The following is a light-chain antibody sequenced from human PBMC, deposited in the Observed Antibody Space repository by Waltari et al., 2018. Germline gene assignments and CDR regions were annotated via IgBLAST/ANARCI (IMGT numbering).Light chain of an antibody. V-gene: IGKV1-12*01. CDR1: QGISTW. Sequence: DIQMTQSPSSVSASVGDRVTITCRASQGISTWLGWYQQKPGKAPKPLIYAASSLQSGVPSRFSGSGSGTEFTLTISSLQPEDFATYYCQQFDNLVYTFGQGTKLEIK. CDR3: QQFDNLVYT. CDR2: AAS. J-gene: IGKJ2*01.